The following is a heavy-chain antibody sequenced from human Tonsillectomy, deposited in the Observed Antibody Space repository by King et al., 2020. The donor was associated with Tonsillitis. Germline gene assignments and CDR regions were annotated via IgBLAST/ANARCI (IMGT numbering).Heavy chain of an antibody. Sequence: VQLVESGGGLVQPGGSLRLSCAASGFTFGSYWMSWVRQTPGKGLQWVANIKEDGREEHYVDSVNGRFTISRDNAKTSVFLQMNSLRAEDTGVYYCARDAPYDSSGYHYWGQGTLVTVSS. CDR2: IKEDGREE. V-gene: IGHV3-7*01. J-gene: IGHJ4*02. CDR1: GFTFGSYW. D-gene: IGHD3-22*01. CDR3: ARDAPYDSSGYHY.